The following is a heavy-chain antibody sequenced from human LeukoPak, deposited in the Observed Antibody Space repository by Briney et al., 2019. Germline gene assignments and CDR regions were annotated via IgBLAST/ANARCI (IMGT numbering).Heavy chain of an antibody. CDR1: GGTFSSYA. CDR2: IIPILGIA. CDR3: ARIEDTAMVNPLDY. D-gene: IGHD5-18*01. Sequence: SVKVSCKASGGTFSSYAISWVRQAPGQGLEWMGRIIPILGIANYAQKFQGRVTITADKSTSAAYMELSSLRSEDTAVYYCARIEDTAMVNPLDYWGQGTLVTVSS. V-gene: IGHV1-69*04. J-gene: IGHJ4*02.